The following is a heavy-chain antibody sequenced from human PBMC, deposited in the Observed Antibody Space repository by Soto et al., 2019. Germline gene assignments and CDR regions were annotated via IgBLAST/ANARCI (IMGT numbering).Heavy chain of an antibody. CDR3: AREETARVLIDD. J-gene: IGHJ4*02. Sequence: EVQLVESGGGLVKPGGSLRLSCAASGFTFSSYSMNWVRQAPGKGLEWVSSISSSSSYIYYADSVKGRFTISRDNAKNSLDRQMNSLRAEDTAVYYCAREETARVLIDDWGQGTLVTVSS. D-gene: IGHD5-18*01. CDR1: GFTFSSYS. V-gene: IGHV3-21*01. CDR2: ISSSSSYI.